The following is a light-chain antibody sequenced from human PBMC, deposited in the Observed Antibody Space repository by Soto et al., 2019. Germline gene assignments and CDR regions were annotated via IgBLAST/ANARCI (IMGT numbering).Light chain of an antibody. CDR3: QSYDSSLSGYV. J-gene: IGLJ1*01. V-gene: IGLV1-40*01. CDR2: GNS. Sequence: QSVLTQPPSVSGAQGKRFPSPCTGGGPTIGAGYVEHWTQQLPGTAPKLPIYGNSNRPSGVPDRFSGSKSGTSASLAITGLQAEDEADYYCQSYDSSLSGYVFGTGTKLTVL. CDR1: GPTIGAGYV.